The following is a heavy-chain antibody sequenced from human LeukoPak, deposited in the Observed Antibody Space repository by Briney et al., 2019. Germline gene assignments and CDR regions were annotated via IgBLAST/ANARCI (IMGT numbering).Heavy chain of an antibody. D-gene: IGHD3-22*01. V-gene: IGHV3-33*01. CDR1: GFTFSSYG. CDR3: ARDHGYYDSSGSPDY. CDR2: IWYDGSNK. J-gene: IGHJ4*02. Sequence: SGGSLRLSCAASGFTFSSYGVHWVRQAPGKGLEWVAVIWYDGSNKYYADSVKGRFTISRDNSKNTLYLQMNSLRAEDTAVYYCARDHGYYDSSGSPDYWGQGTLVTVSS.